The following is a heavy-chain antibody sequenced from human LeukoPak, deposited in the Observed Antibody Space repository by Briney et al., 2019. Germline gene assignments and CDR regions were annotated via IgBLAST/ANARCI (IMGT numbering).Heavy chain of an antibody. Sequence: SETLSLTCAVYGGSFSGYYWSWIRQPPGKGLEWIGEINHSGSTNYNPSLKSRVTISVDTSKNQFSLKLSSVTAADTAVYYCARGGYRGYSNYWGQGTLATVSS. CDR2: INHSGST. CDR1: GGSFSGYY. D-gene: IGHD5-18*01. CDR3: ARGGYRGYSNY. V-gene: IGHV4-34*01. J-gene: IGHJ4*02.